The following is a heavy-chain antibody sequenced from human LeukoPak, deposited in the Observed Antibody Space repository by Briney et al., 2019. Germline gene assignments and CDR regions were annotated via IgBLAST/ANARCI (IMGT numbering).Heavy chain of an antibody. V-gene: IGHV3-23*01. CDR1: GFTFSTYA. J-gene: IGHJ6*03. Sequence: GGSLRLSCAASGFTFSTYAMSWVRQAPGKGLEWVSAISGSGGSTYYADSVKGRFTISRDNSKNTLYLQMNSLRAEDTAVYYCARSDMYCNGGRCYHYYYMDVWGKGTTVTVSS. CDR3: ARSDMYCNGGRCYHYYYMDV. CDR2: ISGSGGST. D-gene: IGHD2-15*01.